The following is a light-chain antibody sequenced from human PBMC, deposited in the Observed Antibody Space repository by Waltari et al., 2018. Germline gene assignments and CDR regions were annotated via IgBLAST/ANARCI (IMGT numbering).Light chain of an antibody. Sequence: EIVLTQSPGTLSLSPGERATLSCRASQSVSSSYLAWYQQKPGQAPRLLIYGASSRATGIPDRLSGRGSGTDFTLTISRLEPEDVAVYYCQQYGSSPRYTFGQGTKLEIK. CDR1: QSVSSSY. J-gene: IGKJ2*01. CDR2: GAS. CDR3: QQYGSSPRYT. V-gene: IGKV3-20*01.